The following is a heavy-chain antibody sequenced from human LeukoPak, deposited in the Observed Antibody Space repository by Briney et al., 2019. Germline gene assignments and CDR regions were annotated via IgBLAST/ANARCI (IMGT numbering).Heavy chain of an antibody. D-gene: IGHD3-22*01. J-gene: IGHJ4*02. Sequence: WASVKVSCKASAGTFSSYAISWVRQAPRQGLEWMGGIIPIFGTANYAQKFQGRVTITTDESTSTAYMELSSLRSEDTAVYYCARPIHDSQAFDYWGQGTLVTVSS. V-gene: IGHV1-69*05. CDR2: IIPIFGTA. CDR1: AGTFSSYA. CDR3: ARPIHDSQAFDY.